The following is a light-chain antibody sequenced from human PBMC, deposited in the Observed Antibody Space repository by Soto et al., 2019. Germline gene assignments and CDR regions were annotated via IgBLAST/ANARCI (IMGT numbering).Light chain of an antibody. CDR2: GAS. V-gene: IGKV3-15*01. J-gene: IGKJ4*01. CDR1: RSVSSN. Sequence: EIVMTQSPATLSVSPGERATLSCRASRSVSSNLAWYQQKPGQAPRLLMYGASTRATGIPARFSGSGSGTEFTLTISSLQSEDFAVYYCQPYNNWPLTFGGGTKVEIK. CDR3: QPYNNWPLT.